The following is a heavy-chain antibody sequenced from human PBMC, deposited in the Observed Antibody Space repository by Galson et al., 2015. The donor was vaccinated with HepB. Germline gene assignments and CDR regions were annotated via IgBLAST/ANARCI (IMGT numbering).Heavy chain of an antibody. CDR2: IDPSDSYT. J-gene: IGHJ3*01. CDR1: GYSFTSYW. D-gene: IGHD3-22*01. CDR3: ASWRNYYDSSGYPCAFDF. Sequence: QSGAEVKKPGESLRISCKGSGYSFTSYWISRVRQMPGKGLEWMGRIDPSDSYTNYSPSFQGHVTISADKSISTAYLQWSSLKASDTAMYYCASWRNYYDSSGYPCAFDFWGQGTMVTVSS. V-gene: IGHV5-10-1*01.